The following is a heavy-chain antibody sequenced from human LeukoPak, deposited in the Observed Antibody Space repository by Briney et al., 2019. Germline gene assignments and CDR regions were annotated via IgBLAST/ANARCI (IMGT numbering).Heavy chain of an antibody. D-gene: IGHD3-10*01. J-gene: IGHJ5*02. CDR3: ARGDPAYGSGSYYNWGFDP. V-gene: IGHV1-2*04. CDR2: INPNSGGT. Sequence: GASVKVSCKASGYTFTGYYMHWVRQAPGQGLEWMGWINPNSGGTNYAQKFQGWVTMTRDTSISTAYMELSRLRSDDTAVYYCARGDPAYGSGSYYNWGFDPWGQGTPVTVSS. CDR1: GYTFTGYY.